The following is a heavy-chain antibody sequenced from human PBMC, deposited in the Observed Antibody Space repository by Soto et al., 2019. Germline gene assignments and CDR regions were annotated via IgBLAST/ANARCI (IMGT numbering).Heavy chain of an antibody. D-gene: IGHD1-26*01. J-gene: IGHJ6*02. Sequence: VKVSCKASGGTFSSYAIIWVRQAPGQGLEWMGGIIPIFGTANYAQKFQGRVTITADESTSTAYMELSSLRSEDTAVYYCARERRGIPYGMDVWGQGTTVTVSS. V-gene: IGHV1-69*13. CDR2: IIPIFGTA. CDR1: GGTFSSYA. CDR3: ARERRGIPYGMDV.